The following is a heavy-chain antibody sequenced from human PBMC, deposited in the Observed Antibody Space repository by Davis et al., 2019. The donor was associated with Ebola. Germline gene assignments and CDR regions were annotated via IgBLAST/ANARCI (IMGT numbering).Heavy chain of an antibody. CDR3: ARDLGRVVIGGDY. CDR1: GGTFSSYA. J-gene: IGHJ4*02. D-gene: IGHD3-3*01. CDR2: IIPILGIA. Sequence: SVKVSCKASGGTFSSYAISWVRQAPGQGLEWMGRIIPILGIANYAQKFQGRVTITADKSTSTAYMELSSLRSEDTAVYYCARDLGRVVIGGDYWGQGTLVTVSS. V-gene: IGHV1-69*04.